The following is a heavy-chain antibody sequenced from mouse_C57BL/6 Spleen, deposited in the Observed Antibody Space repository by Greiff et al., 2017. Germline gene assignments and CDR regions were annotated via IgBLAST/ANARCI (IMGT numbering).Heavy chain of an antibody. CDR1: GFTFSDYY. D-gene: IGHD2-4*01. Sequence: EVKLVESEGGLVQPGSSMKLSCTASGFTFSDYYMAWVRQVPEKGLEWVANINYDGSSTYYLDSLKSRFIISRDNAKNILYLQMSSLKSEDTATYYCARDLHYDYDGDYYAMDYWGQGTSVTVSS. V-gene: IGHV5-16*01. J-gene: IGHJ4*01. CDR3: ARDLHYDYDGDYYAMDY. CDR2: INYDGSST.